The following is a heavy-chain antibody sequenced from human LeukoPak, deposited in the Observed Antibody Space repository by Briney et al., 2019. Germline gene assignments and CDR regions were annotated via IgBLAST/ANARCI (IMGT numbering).Heavy chain of an antibody. CDR2: IYTSGST. CDR1: GGSISSYY. V-gene: IGHV4-4*07. J-gene: IGHJ4*02. CDR3: ARAMSIAARLQTIFDY. Sequence: PSETLSLTCTVSGGSISSYYWSWIRQPAGKGLEWIGRIYTSGSTDYNPSLKSRVTMSVDTSKNQFSLNLTSVTAADTAVYYCARAMSIAARLQTIFDYWGQGTLVTVSS. D-gene: IGHD6-6*01.